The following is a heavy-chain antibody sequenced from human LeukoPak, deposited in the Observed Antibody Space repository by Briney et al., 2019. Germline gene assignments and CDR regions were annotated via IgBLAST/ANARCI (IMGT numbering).Heavy chain of an antibody. J-gene: IGHJ4*02. Sequence: GSLRLSCAASGFTFNMYAMTWVRQAPGAGREWVSVISVTADDTYYIDSVKGRFTISRDNSKNTLYLQMNSLRAEDTAVYFCAKGTLLGWYSSWYPPFDYWGQGTLVTVSA. V-gene: IGHV3-23*01. CDR3: AKGTLLGWYSSWYPPFDY. CDR1: GFTFNMYA. CDR2: ISVTADDT. D-gene: IGHD6-13*01.